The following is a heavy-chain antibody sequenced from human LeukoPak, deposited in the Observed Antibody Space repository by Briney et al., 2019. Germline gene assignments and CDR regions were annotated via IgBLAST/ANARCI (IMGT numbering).Heavy chain of an antibody. CDR1: GYTFTGYY. CDR3: AREHSSSSWYFDY. V-gene: IGHV1-2*02. D-gene: IGHD6-13*01. CDR2: INPNSGGT. J-gene: IGHJ4*02. Sequence: GASVKVSCKASGYTFTGYYMHWVRQAPGQGLEWMGWINPNSGGTNYAQKFQGRVTMTRDTSINTAYMELSRLRSDDTAVYYCAREHSSSSWYFDYWGQGTLVTVSS.